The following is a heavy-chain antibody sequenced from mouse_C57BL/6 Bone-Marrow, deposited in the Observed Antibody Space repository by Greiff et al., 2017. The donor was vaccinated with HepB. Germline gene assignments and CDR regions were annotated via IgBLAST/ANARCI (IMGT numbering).Heavy chain of an antibody. CDR2: ISNLAYSI. CDR3: ARREGMVTTKGWFAY. Sequence: EVQLVESGGGLVQPGGSLKLSCAASGFTFSDYGMAWVRQAPRKGPEWVAFISNLAYSIYYADTVTGRFTISRENAKNTLYLEMSSLRSEDTAMYYCARREGMVTTKGWFAYWGQGTLVTVSA. J-gene: IGHJ3*01. CDR1: GFTFSDYG. V-gene: IGHV5-15*04. D-gene: IGHD2-2*01.